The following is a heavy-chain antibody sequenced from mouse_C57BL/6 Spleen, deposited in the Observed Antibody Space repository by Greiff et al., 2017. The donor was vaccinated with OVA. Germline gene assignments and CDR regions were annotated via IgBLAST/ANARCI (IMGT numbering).Heavy chain of an antibody. J-gene: IGHJ3*01. CDR1: GYTFTSYW. V-gene: IGHV1-74*01. Sequence: VQLQQPGAELVKPGASVKVSCKASGYTFTSYWMHWVKQRPGQGLEWLGRIHPSASDTNYNQKFKGKATLTVDKSSSTAYMQLSSLTSEDSAVYYCAINSLIYYGSSWFAYWGQGTLVTVSA. CDR3: AINSLIYYGSSWFAY. CDR2: IHPSASDT. D-gene: IGHD1-1*01.